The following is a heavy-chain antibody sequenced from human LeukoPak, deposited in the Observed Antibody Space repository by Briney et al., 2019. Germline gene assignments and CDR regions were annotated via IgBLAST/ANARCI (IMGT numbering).Heavy chain of an antibody. CDR1: GVSISSYY. CDR3: ARASYYSPWELNWFDP. CDR2: IYYSGST. V-gene: IGHV4-59*01. D-gene: IGHD3-10*01. J-gene: IGHJ5*02. Sequence: SETLSLTCTVSGVSISSYYWSWIRQPPGKGLEWIGYIYYSGSTNYNPSLKSRVTISVDTSKNQFSLKLSSVTAADTAVYYCARASYYSPWELNWFDPWGQGTLVTVSS.